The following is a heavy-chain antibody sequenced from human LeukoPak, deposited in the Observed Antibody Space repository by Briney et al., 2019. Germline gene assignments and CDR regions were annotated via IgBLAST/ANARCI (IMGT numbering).Heavy chain of an antibody. CDR1: GVSISSYY. D-gene: IGHD3-16*02. CDR2: IYYSGST. Sequence: SETLSLTCTVSGVSISSYYWSWIRQPPGKGLEWIGYIYYSGSTNYNPSLKSRVTISVDTSKNQFTLKLSSVTAADTAVYYCARALVLPNWFDPWGQGTLVTVSS. V-gene: IGHV4-59*08. J-gene: IGHJ5*02. CDR3: ARALVLPNWFDP.